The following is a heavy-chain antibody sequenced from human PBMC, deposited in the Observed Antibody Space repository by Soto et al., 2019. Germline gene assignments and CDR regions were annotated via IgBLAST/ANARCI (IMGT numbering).Heavy chain of an antibody. Sequence: QLQLQESGPGLVKPSETLSLTCTVSGGSISSSSYYWGWIRQPPGKGLEWIGSIYYSGSTYYNPSLMSLVTISVDTSRNQFSLKLSSVTAADTAVYYCARRGSSSWYGYWGQGTMVTVSS. D-gene: IGHD6-13*01. CDR2: IYYSGST. J-gene: IGHJ4*02. CDR1: GGSISSSSYY. CDR3: ARRGSSSWYGY. V-gene: IGHV4-39*01.